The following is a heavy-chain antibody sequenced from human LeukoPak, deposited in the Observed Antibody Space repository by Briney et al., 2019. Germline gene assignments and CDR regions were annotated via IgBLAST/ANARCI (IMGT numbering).Heavy chain of an antibody. CDR3: ARGPHFVVVTAAFDY. Sequence: PGGSLRLSCAASGFTFSSYSINWVRQAPGKGLEWVSYISSGYPTIYYADSVKGRFTISRDNAKNSLYLQMNSLRAEDTAVYYCARGPHFVVVTAAFDYWGQGTLVTVSS. CDR1: GFTFSSYS. J-gene: IGHJ4*02. V-gene: IGHV3-48*04. D-gene: IGHD2-21*02. CDR2: ISSGYPTI.